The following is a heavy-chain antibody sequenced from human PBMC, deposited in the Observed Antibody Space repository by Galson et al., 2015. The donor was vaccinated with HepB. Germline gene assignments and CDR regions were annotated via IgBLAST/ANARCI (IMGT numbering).Heavy chain of an antibody. CDR3: ARADDYYDSPLGY. CDR2: IYSGGST. CDR1: GFTVSSNY. Sequence: SLRLSCAASGFTVSSNYMSWVRQAPGKGLEWVSVIYSGGSTYYADSVKGRFTISRDNSKNTLYLQMNSLRAEDTAVYYCARADDYYDSPLGYWGQGTLVTVSS. J-gene: IGHJ4*02. D-gene: IGHD3-22*01. V-gene: IGHV3-53*01.